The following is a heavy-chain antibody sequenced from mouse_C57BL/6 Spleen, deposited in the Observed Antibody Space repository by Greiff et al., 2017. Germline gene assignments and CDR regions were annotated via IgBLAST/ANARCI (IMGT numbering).Heavy chain of an antibody. CDR1: GYTFTSYW. CDR3: ARWDYDVEGYAMDY. J-gene: IGHJ4*01. CDR2: IYPGSGST. Sequence: VQLQQPGAELVKPGASVKMSCKASGYTFTSYWITWVKQRPGQGLEWIGDIYPGSGSTNYNEKFKSKATLTVDTSSSTAYMQLSSLTSEDAAVYYCARWDYDVEGYAMDYWGQGTSVTVSS. V-gene: IGHV1-55*01. D-gene: IGHD2-4*01.